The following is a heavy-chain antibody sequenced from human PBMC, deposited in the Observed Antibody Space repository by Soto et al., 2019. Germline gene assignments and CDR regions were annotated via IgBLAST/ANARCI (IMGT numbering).Heavy chain of an antibody. D-gene: IGHD3-10*01. CDR2: ISYDGSNK. Sequence: TGGSLRLSCAASGFTFSSYAMHWVRQAPGKGLEWVAVISYDGSNKYYADSVKGRFTISRDNSKNTLYLQMNSLRAEDTAVYYCARPDYGSGSYYNEYYFDYWGQGTLVTVS. CDR3: ARPDYGSGSYYNEYYFDY. V-gene: IGHV3-30-3*01. J-gene: IGHJ4*02. CDR1: GFTFSSYA.